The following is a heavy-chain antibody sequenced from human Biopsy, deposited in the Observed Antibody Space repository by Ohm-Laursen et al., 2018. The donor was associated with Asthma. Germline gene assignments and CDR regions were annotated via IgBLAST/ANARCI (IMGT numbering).Heavy chain of an antibody. CDR3: ARGQGRGIQLWSLDP. J-gene: IGHJ5*02. CDR1: GGSISSDY. V-gene: IGHV4-59*07. Sequence: SDTLSLTCTVSGGSISSDYWSWLRQSPGKGLEWIGYIHNSGNTNYNPSLKSRVTMSLGTSKNHFSLRLSFVTAADTAVYFCARGQGRGIQLWSLDPWGQGILVTVSS. CDR2: IHNSGNT. D-gene: IGHD5-18*01.